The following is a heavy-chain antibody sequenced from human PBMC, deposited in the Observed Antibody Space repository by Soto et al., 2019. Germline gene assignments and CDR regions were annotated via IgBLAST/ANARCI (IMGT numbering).Heavy chain of an antibody. CDR1: GYTFTSYY. J-gene: IGHJ3*02. CDR3: ARVRRERWLQFLLDAFDI. CDR2: INPSGGST. Sequence: ASVKVSCKASGYTFTSYYMHWVRQAPGQGLEWMGIINPSGGSTSYAQKFQGRVTMTRDTSTSTVYMELSSLRSEDTAVYYCARVRRERWLQFLLDAFDIWGQGTMVTVSS. D-gene: IGHD5-12*01. V-gene: IGHV1-46*01.